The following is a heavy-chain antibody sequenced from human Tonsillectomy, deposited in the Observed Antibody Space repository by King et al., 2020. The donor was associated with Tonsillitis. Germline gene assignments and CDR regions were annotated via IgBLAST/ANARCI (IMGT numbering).Heavy chain of an antibody. J-gene: IGHJ4*02. D-gene: IGHD4-17*01. V-gene: IGHV3-30-3*01. CDR2: ISYDGSSI. CDR3: ARDNYGEQYFDY. Sequence: QLVQSGGGVVQPGRSLRLSCAAAGFTFRNYAMHWVRQAPGKGLEWVAVISYDGSSIFYANSVKGRFTILRDNSKNTLYLQMNSLGAEDTAVYYCARDNYGEQYFDYWGQGTLVTVSS. CDR1: GFTFRNYA.